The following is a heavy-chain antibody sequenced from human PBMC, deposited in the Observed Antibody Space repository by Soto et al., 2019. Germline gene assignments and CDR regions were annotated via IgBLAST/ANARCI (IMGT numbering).Heavy chain of an antibody. Sequence: SETLSLTCAVSGASVSSTYWWSWVRQPPGKGPEWIGEINHRGSANYDPSLKSRVTISVDISKSQFSLKMSSVTAADTAVYYCARVLGDFWSGYYSWFDPWGQGTLVT. J-gene: IGHJ5*02. CDR2: INHRGSA. CDR3: ARVLGDFWSGYYSWFDP. D-gene: IGHD3-3*01. V-gene: IGHV4-4*02. CDR1: GASVSSTYW.